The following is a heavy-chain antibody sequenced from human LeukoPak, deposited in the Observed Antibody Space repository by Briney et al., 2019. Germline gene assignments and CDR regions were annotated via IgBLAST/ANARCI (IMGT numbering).Heavy chain of an antibody. J-gene: IGHJ4*02. Sequence: KPSETLSLTCAVYGGSISSYYWSWIRQPPGKGLEWIGYIYYSGSTNYNPSLKRRVTISVDTSKNLFSLKLTSATAADTAVYYCARASGGVSIVGPTTSTFDSWGQGTLVTVSS. CDR2: IYYSGST. CDR3: ARASGGVSIVGPTTSTFDS. CDR1: GGSISSYY. D-gene: IGHD1-26*01. V-gene: IGHV4-59*01.